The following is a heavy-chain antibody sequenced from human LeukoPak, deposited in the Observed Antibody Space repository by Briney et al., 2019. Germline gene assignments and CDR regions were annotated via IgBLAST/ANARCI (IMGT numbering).Heavy chain of an antibody. CDR1: GFTFSSYG. CDR3: ARDRSDYALDY. CDR2: IWYDGSNK. V-gene: IGHV3-33*01. J-gene: IGHJ4*02. Sequence: GGSLRLSCAASGFTFSSYGMHWVRQAPGKGLEWVAVIWYDGSNKYYADSVKGRSTISRDNSKNTLYLQMNSLRAEDTAVYYCARDRSDYALDYWGQGTLVTVSS. D-gene: IGHD3-16*01.